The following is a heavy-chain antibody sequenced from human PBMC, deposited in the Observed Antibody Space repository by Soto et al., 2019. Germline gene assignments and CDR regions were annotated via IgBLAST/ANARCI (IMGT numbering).Heavy chain of an antibody. Sequence: ASVKVSCKASGYTFSDYYIHWVRQAPGQGLEWMGWINPNSGGTKYAPKFQGGVTMTRDTSITTAYMELSRLRSGDAAVYYCAREPATAKPEGVDFWGQGTLVTVSS. D-gene: IGHD1-1*01. CDR3: AREPATAKPEGVDF. V-gene: IGHV1-2*02. J-gene: IGHJ4*02. CDR1: GYTFSDYY. CDR2: INPNSGGT.